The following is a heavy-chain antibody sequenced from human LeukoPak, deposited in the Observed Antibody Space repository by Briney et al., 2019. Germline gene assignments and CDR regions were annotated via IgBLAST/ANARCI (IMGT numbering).Heavy chain of an antibody. V-gene: IGHV3-23*01. CDR3: ASRIAAAGVGLYFDY. J-gene: IGHJ4*02. CDR2: ISGSGGST. Sequence: GGSLRLSCAASGFTFSSYAMSWVRQAPGKGREWVSAISGSGGSTYYADSVKGRFTISRDNSKNTLYLQMNSLRAEDTAVYYCASRIAAAGVGLYFDYWGQGTLVTVSS. D-gene: IGHD6-13*01. CDR1: GFTFSSYA.